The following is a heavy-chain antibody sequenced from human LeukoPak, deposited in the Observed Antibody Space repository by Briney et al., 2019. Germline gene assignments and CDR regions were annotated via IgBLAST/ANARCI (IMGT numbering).Heavy chain of an antibody. V-gene: IGHV3-21*01. J-gene: IGHJ1*01. CDR3: VRDSGSSYGYYFLH. D-gene: IGHD1-26*01. CDR2: ISSSSSHM. CDR1: GFTFSSYG. Sequence: PGGSLRLSCATSGFTFSSYGLSWVRQAPGKGLEWVSSISSSSSHMFYADSVKGRFSISRDNAKNSLYLQMNGVRAEDTAVYYCVRDSGSSYGYYFLHWGQGTLVTVSS.